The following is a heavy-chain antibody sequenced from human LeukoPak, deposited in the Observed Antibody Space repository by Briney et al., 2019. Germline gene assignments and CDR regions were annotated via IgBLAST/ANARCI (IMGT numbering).Heavy chain of an antibody. D-gene: IGHD1-26*01. CDR1: GFTFSSYN. J-gene: IGHJ4*02. Sequence: GGSLRLSCVTSGFTFSSYNMNWVRQAPGKGLEWVSSISSSSTYIYYADSMKGRFTISRDNAKNSLYLQMNSLRAEDTAVYYCARDLSVGAKPDLGFDYWGQGSQVTVSS. CDR3: ARDLSVGAKPDLGFDY. CDR2: ISSSSTYI. V-gene: IGHV3-21*03.